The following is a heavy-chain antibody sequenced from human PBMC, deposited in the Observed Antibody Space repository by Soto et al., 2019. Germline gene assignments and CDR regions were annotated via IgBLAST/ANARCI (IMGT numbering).Heavy chain of an antibody. V-gene: IGHV4-59*12. CDR2: LYYGRSA. J-gene: IGHJ4*02. Sequence: QVQLQESGPGLVKPSETLSLTCAVSGDSISSYYCMWIRQPPGKGLESIGYLYYGRSANYNPSLNSRVTLPLGTATNQCSLTLSSITAADTAVYYCALRSMAVVPEYWGQGTLVTVSS. D-gene: IGHD3-22*01. CDR3: ALRSMAVVPEY. CDR1: GDSISSYY.